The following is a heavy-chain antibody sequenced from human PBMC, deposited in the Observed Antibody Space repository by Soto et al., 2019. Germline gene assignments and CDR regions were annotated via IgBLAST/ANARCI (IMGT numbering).Heavy chain of an antibody. V-gene: IGHV4-31*03. D-gene: IGHD3-16*02. J-gene: IGHJ4*02. CDR2: IYYSGYT. CDR3: ASYGWGSYRSFEL. CDR1: GGAISYGGYY. Sequence: SETLSLTCTVSGGAISYGGYYWSWIRQHPGKGLEWIGYIYYSGYTYYNPSLQSRVSISIDMSKSQFSLKLASVTAADTAVYYCASYGWGSYRSFELWGQGTLVTVSS.